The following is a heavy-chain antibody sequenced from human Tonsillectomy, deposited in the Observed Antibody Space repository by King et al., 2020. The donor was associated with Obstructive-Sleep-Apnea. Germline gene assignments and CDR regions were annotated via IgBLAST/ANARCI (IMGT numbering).Heavy chain of an antibody. Sequence: VQLQESGPGLVKPSETLSLTCSVSGGSITSHHWSWIRQPPGKGLEWIGYIHHSGGADYSPSLKSRVSMSADTSKNHLALKLTSVTVADTAVYYCAREGGGGVDYWGQGILVTVSS. J-gene: IGHJ4*02. CDR1: GGSITSHH. D-gene: IGHD3-16*01. CDR2: IHHSGGA. CDR3: AREGGGGVDY. V-gene: IGHV4-59*11.